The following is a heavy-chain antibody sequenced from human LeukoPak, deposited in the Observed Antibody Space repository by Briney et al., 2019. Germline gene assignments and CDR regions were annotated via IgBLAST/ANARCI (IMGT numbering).Heavy chain of an antibody. CDR2: IYYTGTT. Sequence: SETLSLTCTVSGGSISSAAYYWGWVRQPPGKGLDWIVSIYYTGTTYYSLPLQTRATLSFDTSKNQFSIKLTSVTATDTAVYFCARRPIAAGNNRFDPWGQGTLVTVSS. CDR3: ARRPIAAGNNRFDP. J-gene: IGHJ5*02. D-gene: IGHD6-13*01. V-gene: IGHV4-39*01. CDR1: GGSISSAAYY.